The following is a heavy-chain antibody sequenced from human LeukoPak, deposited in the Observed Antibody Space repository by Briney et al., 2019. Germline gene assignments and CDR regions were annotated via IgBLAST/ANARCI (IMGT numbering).Heavy chain of an antibody. J-gene: IGHJ4*02. Sequence: SETLSLTCTVSGGSISSSSYYWGWIRQPPGKGLEWIGSIYYSGSTYYNPSLKSRVTISVDTSKNQFSLKLSSVTAADTAVYYCARVTTVTPTFDYWGQGTLVTVSS. V-gene: IGHV4-39*01. CDR2: IYYSGST. D-gene: IGHD4-17*01. CDR3: ARVTTVTPTFDY. CDR1: GGSISSSSYY.